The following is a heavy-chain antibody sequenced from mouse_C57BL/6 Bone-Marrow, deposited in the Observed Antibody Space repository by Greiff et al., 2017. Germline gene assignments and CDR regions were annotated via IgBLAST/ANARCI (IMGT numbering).Heavy chain of an antibody. CDR1: GYTFTDYY. J-gene: IGHJ2*01. V-gene: IGHV1-76*01. CDR3: ASERYYYGSSLY. CDR2: IYPGSGNT. D-gene: IGHD1-1*01. Sequence: QVQLKQSGAELVRPGASVKLSCKASGYTFTDYYINWVKQRPGQGLEWIARIYPGSGNTYYNEKFKGKATLTAEKSSSTAYMQLSSLTSEDSAVYFCASERYYYGSSLYWGQGTTLTVSS.